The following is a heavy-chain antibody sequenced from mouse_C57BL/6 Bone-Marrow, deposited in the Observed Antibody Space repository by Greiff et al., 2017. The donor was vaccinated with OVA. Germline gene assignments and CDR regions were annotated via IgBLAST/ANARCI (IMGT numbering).Heavy chain of an antibody. CDR1: GYTFTSYW. J-gene: IGHJ3*01. Sequence: EVHLVESGTVLARPGASVKMSCKTSGYTFTSYWMHWVKQRPGQGLEWIGAIYPGNSDTSYNQKFKGTAKLTAVPSASTAYMALRSLTHEDSALFYGTREGLADWGKGTLVTVSA. V-gene: IGHV1-5*01. CDR2: IYPGNSDT. CDR3: TREGLAD.